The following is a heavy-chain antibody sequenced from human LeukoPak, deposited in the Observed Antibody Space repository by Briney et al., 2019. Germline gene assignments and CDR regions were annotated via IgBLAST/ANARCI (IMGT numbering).Heavy chain of an antibody. Sequence: KPSETLSLTCAVSGGSFRGYYWSWIRQPPGKGLEWIGEINHSGSTRYNPSLKSRVTISVDTSKNQFSLKLSSVTAADTAVYYCARHRRYFDWLLTAYYYYMDVWGKGTTVTISS. CDR1: GGSFRGYY. D-gene: IGHD3-9*01. CDR2: INHSGST. CDR3: ARHRRYFDWLLTAYYYYMDV. J-gene: IGHJ6*03. V-gene: IGHV4-34*01.